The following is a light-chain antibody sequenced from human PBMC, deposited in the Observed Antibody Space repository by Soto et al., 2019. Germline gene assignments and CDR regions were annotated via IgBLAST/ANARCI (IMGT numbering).Light chain of an antibody. CDR1: QSVSSN. Sequence: EIVLTQSPATLSLSPGDRATLSCRASQSVSSNLAWYQQKPGQAPRLLIYDASNRAAGIPARFSGSGSGTDFTLTISRLEPEDFAVYYCQQRSNWSPRLTFGGGTKVEIK. CDR2: DAS. V-gene: IGKV3-11*01. J-gene: IGKJ4*01. CDR3: QQRSNWSPRLT.